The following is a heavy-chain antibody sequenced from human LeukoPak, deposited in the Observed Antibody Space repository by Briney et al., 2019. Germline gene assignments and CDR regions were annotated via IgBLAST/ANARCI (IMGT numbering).Heavy chain of an antibody. D-gene: IGHD6-13*01. J-gene: IGHJ6*03. CDR3: ARVLSSSWPATYYYYYYMDV. V-gene: IGHV3-21*01. Sequence: PGGSLRLSCAASGFTFSSYSMNWVRQAPGKGLEWVSSISSSSSYIYYADSVKGRFTISRDNAKNSLYLQMNSLRAEDTAVYYCARVLSSSWPATYYYYYYMDVWGKGTTVTVSS. CDR2: ISSSSSYI. CDR1: GFTFSSYS.